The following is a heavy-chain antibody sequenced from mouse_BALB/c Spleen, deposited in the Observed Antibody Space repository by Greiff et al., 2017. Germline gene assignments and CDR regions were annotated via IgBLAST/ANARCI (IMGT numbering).Heavy chain of an antibody. Sequence: QVQLKESGAELAKPGASVKMSCKASGYTFTSYWMHWVKQRPGQGLEWIGYINPSTGYTEYNQKFKDKATLTADKSSSTAYMQLSSLTSEDSAVYYCARSAYYRYDDYWYFDVWGAGTTVTVSS. D-gene: IGHD2-14*01. CDR2: INPSTGYT. J-gene: IGHJ1*01. CDR3: ARSAYYRYDDYWYFDV. CDR1: GYTFTSYW. V-gene: IGHV1-7*01.